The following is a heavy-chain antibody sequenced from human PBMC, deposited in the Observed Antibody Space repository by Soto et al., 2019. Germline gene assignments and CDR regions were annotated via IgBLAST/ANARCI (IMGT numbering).Heavy chain of an antibody. J-gene: IGHJ4*02. D-gene: IGHD5-12*01. CDR2: IYWDDDK. CDR1: GFSLSTSGVG. Sequence: QITLKESGRTLVKPTQTLTLTCTFSGFSLSTSGVGVGWIRQPPGKALEWLALIYWDDDKRYSPSLKSRLTITKDTSKNQVVLTMTNMDPVDTATYYCAHTVKDGYNYYCFDYWGQGTLVTVSS. V-gene: IGHV2-5*02. CDR3: AHTVKDGYNYYCFDY.